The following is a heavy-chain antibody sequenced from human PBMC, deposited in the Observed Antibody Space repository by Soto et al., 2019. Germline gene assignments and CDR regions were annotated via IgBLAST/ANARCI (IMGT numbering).Heavy chain of an antibody. Sequence: QVQLQQWGAGLLKPSETLTLTSAVYGGPLSGYYGNWIRQSPGKGLEWIGEINHSGSTNYNPSLKSRVTISIDPSKNQFSLKLSSVTSADTAVYYSARTRNLDVWGQGATVIVS. CDR1: GGPLSGYY. D-gene: IGHD1-1*01. V-gene: IGHV4-34*01. CDR2: INHSGST. CDR3: ARTRNLDV. J-gene: IGHJ6*02.